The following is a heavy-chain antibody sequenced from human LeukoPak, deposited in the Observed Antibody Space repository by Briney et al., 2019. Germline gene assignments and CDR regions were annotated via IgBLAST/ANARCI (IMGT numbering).Heavy chain of an antibody. CDR1: GGSISSYY. Sequence: MPSETLSLTCTVSGGSISSYYWSWIRQPAGKGLEWIGRIYTSGSTNYTPSLRSRVTMSVDTSKNQFSLKLSSVTAAHTAVYYCAREGVREDTGSIFDYWGQGTLVTVSS. CDR3: AREGVREDTGSIFDY. D-gene: IGHD5-18*01. J-gene: IGHJ4*02. V-gene: IGHV4-4*07. CDR2: IYTSGST.